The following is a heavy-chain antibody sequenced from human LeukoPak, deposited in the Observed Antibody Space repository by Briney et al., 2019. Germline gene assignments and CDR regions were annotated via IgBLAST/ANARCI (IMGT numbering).Heavy chain of an antibody. CDR3: ARDTRTAQGFDY. Sequence: SETLSLTCTVSGDSISSSYYYWGWIRQPPGKGLEWTGSIFQSGHTYYSPSLKSRVTISVDTSNNRFSLSLSAVTAADTAIYYCARDTRTAQGFDYWGQGILVTVSS. D-gene: IGHD2-15*01. CDR1: GDSISSSYYY. CDR2: IFQSGHT. J-gene: IGHJ4*02. V-gene: IGHV4-39*07.